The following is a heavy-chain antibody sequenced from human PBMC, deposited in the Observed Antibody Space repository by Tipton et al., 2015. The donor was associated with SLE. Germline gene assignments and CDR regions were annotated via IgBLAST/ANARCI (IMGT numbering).Heavy chain of an antibody. CDR1: VGSFSGHH. Sequence: TLSLTCAVYVGSFSGHHWTWIRQPPGKGLTWIGEINQSGNTDYKSSLKSRVTISVDTSKNQFSLKLTSVTAADTAVYYCATAGGSGSNDAFDIWGQGTMVTVSS. J-gene: IGHJ3*02. D-gene: IGHD3-10*01. CDR2: INQSGNT. CDR3: ATAGGSGSNDAFDI. V-gene: IGHV4-34*01.